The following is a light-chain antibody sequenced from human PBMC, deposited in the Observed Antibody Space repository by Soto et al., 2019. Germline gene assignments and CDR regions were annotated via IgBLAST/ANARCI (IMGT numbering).Light chain of an antibody. CDR2: DAS. V-gene: IGKV3-11*01. J-gene: IGKJ1*01. Sequence: EILFTQSPATLSLSPGERATLSCRASQSIGLAIAWYQHKPGQATRLLIFDASQRANGIPARFRGSGSGTDFTLSISSLEPEDFAVYYCQQRTDRHPWTFGQGTKVDIK. CDR1: QSIGLA. CDR3: QQRTDRHPWT.